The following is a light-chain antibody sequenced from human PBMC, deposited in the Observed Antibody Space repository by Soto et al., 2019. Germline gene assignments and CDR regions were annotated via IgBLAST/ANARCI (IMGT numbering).Light chain of an antibody. CDR2: DAS. CDR3: QQYNGYSTWT. CDR1: QSVDIW. V-gene: IGKV1-5*01. Sequence: DIQLTQSPSTLSASVGDRITITCRASQSVDIWLAWYQQTPGKAPKILIFDASRLASGVPSRFSGSGSGTEFTLTISGLQPDDFATYYCQQYNGYSTWTF. J-gene: IGKJ1*01.